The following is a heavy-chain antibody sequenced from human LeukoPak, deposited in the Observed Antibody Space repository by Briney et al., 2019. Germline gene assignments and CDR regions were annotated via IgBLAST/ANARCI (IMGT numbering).Heavy chain of an antibody. J-gene: IGHJ3*02. CDR3: AKELDSSGYLGNDAFDI. Sequence: ESGGSLRLSCAASGFTFSSYAMSWVRQAPGKGLEWVSAISGSGGSTYYADSVKGRFTISRDNAKNSLYLQMNSLRAEDTALYYCAKELDSSGYLGNDAFDIWGQGTMVTVSS. CDR1: GFTFSSYA. V-gene: IGHV3-23*01. CDR2: ISGSGGST. D-gene: IGHD3-22*01.